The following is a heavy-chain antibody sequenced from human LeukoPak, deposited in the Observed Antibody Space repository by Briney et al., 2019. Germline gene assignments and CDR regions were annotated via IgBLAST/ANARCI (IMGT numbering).Heavy chain of an antibody. J-gene: IGHJ4*02. CDR3: ARGGGYASPIGY. Sequence: SETLSLTCTVSGGSISSYYGSWIRQPPGKGLEWIGYIYHSGSTNYNPSLKSRVTIPVDTSTNQFSLKLSSVTAADTAVYYCARGGGYASPIGYWGQGALVTVS. CDR1: GGSISSYY. V-gene: IGHV4-59*01. CDR2: IYHSGST. D-gene: IGHD5-12*01.